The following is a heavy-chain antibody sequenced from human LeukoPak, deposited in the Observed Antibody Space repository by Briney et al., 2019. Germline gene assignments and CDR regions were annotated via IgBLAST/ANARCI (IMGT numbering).Heavy chain of an antibody. CDR2: IDSDGSTT. CDR1: GFTFSSYW. Sequence: GGSLRLSCAASGFTFSSYWMHWVRHAPGKGLVWVSRIDSDGSTTRYADSVKGRFTISRDNAKNTLALQMNSLRAEDTAVYYCARDTMLGMGNPWGQGTLVTVSS. D-gene: IGHD3-10*02. V-gene: IGHV3-74*01. J-gene: IGHJ5*02. CDR3: ARDTMLGMGNP.